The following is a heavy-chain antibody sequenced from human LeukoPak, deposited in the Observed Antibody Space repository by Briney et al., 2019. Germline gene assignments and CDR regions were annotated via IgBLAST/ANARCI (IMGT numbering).Heavy chain of an antibody. J-gene: IGHJ1*01. V-gene: IGHV4-34*01. Sequence: SETLSLTCAVYGGSFSGYYWSGIRQPPGKGLEWIGETNHSGSSNYNPSLKSRVTISVDTSKNQVSLKLSSVTAADTAVYYCARGEDGDYYFQHWGQGTLVTVSS. CDR3: ARGEDGDYYFQH. CDR2: TNHSGSS. D-gene: IGHD4-17*01. CDR1: GGSFSGYY.